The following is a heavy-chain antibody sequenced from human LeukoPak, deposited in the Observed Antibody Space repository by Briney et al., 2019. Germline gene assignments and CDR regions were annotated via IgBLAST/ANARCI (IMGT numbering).Heavy chain of an antibody. D-gene: IGHD3-10*01. Sequence: GGSLRLSCAASGFTFISYSTNWVRQAPGKGLEWVSSISSSSSYIYYADSVKGRFTISRDNAKNSLYLQMNSLRSEDTAAYYCARVAGSGSSWAYYYYYMDVWGKGTTVTISS. V-gene: IGHV3-21*04. CDR1: GFTFISYS. CDR3: ARVAGSGSSWAYYYYYMDV. J-gene: IGHJ6*03. CDR2: ISSSSSYI.